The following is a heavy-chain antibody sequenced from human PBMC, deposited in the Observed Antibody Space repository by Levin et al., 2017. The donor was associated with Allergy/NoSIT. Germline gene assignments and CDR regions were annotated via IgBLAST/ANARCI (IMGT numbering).Heavy chain of an antibody. J-gene: IGHJ3*02. CDR1: GFTFSSYW. Sequence: LSLTCAASGFTFSSYWMHWVRQPPGKGLVWVSRINSDGISTSYADSVKGRFTISRDNAKNTLYLQMNSLRAEDTALYYCATLQTTVTSAHHVFDIWGQGTMVTVSS. V-gene: IGHV3-74*01. D-gene: IGHD4-17*01. CDR3: ATLQTTVTSAHHVFDI. CDR2: INSDGIST.